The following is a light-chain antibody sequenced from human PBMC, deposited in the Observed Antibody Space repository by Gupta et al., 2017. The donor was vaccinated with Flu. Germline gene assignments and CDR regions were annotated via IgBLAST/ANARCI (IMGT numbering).Light chain of an antibody. V-gene: IGKV3-11*01. Sequence: ELVLTQSPATLSLSPGEGATLSCRASKSVSSYLAWYQQKPGQAPRLLIYDASKRATGIPARFSGSGSGTDFTLKISRVEADDVAVYYCQQGVKGPWTFGRGTKVEIK. J-gene: IGKJ4*01. CDR1: KSVSSY. CDR3: QQGVKGPWT. CDR2: DAS.